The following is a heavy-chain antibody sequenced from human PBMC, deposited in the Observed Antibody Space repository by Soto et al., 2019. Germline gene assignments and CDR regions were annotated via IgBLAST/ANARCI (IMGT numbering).Heavy chain of an antibody. CDR2: IYPGDSDT. CDR3: AILGTGLVVLMDYYSYYGLDV. Sequence: GDSLKISCKGSGYSFTSYWIGWVRQMPGKGLEWMGIIYPGDSDTRYSPSFQGQVTISADKSISTAYPQWSSLKASDTAMYYCAILGTGLVVLMDYYSYYGLDVWGQGTTVTVS. CDR1: GYSFTSYW. J-gene: IGHJ6*02. D-gene: IGHD2-15*01. V-gene: IGHV5-51*01.